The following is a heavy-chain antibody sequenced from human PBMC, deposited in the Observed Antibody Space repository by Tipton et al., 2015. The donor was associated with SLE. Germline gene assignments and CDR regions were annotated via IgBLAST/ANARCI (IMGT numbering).Heavy chain of an antibody. V-gene: IGHV4-31*03. CDR1: GGSITSGGYY. J-gene: IGHJ2*01. CDR2: FYFSSST. D-gene: IGHD2-15*01. Sequence: TLSLTCSVSGGSITSGGYYWTWIRQHPGKGLEWIGYFYFSSSTSYNPSLKSRVTISVDTSKNQFSLKLTSVTAADTAVYYCAGLFGGSRAGDVWGRGILVAVSS. CDR3: AGLFGGSRAGDV.